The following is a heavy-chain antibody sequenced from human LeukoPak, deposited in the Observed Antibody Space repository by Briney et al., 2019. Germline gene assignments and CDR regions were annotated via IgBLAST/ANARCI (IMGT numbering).Heavy chain of an antibody. CDR3: ARDIVVVPAAHMGGGFDY. CDR1: GFTFSSYW. J-gene: IGHJ4*02. CDR2: IKQDGSEK. V-gene: IGHV3-7*01. Sequence: PGRSLRLSCAASGFTFSSYWMSWVRQAPGKGLEWVANIKQDGSEKYYVDSVKGRFTISRDNAKNSLYLQMNSLRAEDTAVYYCARDIVVVPAAHMGGGFDYWGQGTLVTVSS. D-gene: IGHD2-2*01.